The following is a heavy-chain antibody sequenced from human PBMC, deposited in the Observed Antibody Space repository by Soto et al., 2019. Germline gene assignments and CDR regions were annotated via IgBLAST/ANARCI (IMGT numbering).Heavy chain of an antibody. V-gene: IGHV1-58*01. Sequence: SVKVSCKASGFTFRRSAVQWVRQARGQRLEWIGWIVVGSGNTNYAQKFQERVTITRDMSTTTAYMELSSLRSEDTAVYYCAAFATTGDAFDFWGQGTMVTVSS. CDR3: AAFATTGDAFDF. CDR2: IVVGSGNT. CDR1: GFTFRRSA. D-gene: IGHD4-17*01. J-gene: IGHJ3*01.